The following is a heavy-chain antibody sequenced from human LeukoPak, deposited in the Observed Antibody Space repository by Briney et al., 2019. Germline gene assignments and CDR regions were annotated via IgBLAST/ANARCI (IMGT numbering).Heavy chain of an antibody. J-gene: IGHJ6*03. CDR2: IYNSGSA. D-gene: IGHD3-10*01. CDR1: VGSISSFY. V-gene: IGHV4-59*01. CDR3: ARVISPESYFYYSFYYYIDV. Sequence: SETLSLTCTVSVGSISSFYWSWLRQPPGKGLEWVGYIYNSGSATYNPSLKSRVTISLDTSKNQFSLKLTSVTAADTAVYYCARVISPESYFYYSFYYYIDVWGKGATVTVSS.